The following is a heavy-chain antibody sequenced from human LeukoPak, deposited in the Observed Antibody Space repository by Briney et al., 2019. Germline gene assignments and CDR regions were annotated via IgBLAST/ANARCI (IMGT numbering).Heavy chain of an antibody. D-gene: IGHD2-2*01. Sequence: GGSLRLSCAASGFTFSSYSMNWVRQAPGKGLEWVSSISSSSSYIYYADSVKGRFTISRDNAKNSLYPQMNSLRAEDTAVYYCARGASIVVVPAARRGYYFDYWGQGTLVTVSS. CDR1: GFTFSSYS. CDR2: ISSSSSYI. CDR3: ARGASIVVVPAARRGYYFDY. J-gene: IGHJ4*02. V-gene: IGHV3-21*01.